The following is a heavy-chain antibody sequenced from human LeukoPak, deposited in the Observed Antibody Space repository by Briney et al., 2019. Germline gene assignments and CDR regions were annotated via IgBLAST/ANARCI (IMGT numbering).Heavy chain of an antibody. V-gene: IGHV4-39*01. D-gene: IGHD2-8*01. J-gene: IGHJ5*02. Sequence: PSETLSLTCTVSSDPITSSSSYWGWIRQPPEKGLEWIGSVYHTGKTYYNPSLKNRVTISVETSKNHFSLSLRSVTASDTAIYFCARLHVYYYGWFDPWGQGTLVTVSS. CDR1: SDPITSSSSY. CDR3: ARLHVYYYGWFDP. CDR2: VYHTGKT.